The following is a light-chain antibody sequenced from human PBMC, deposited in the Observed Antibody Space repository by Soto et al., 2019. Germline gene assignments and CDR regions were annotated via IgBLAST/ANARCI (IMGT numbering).Light chain of an antibody. V-gene: IGLV1-44*01. Sequence: QSVLTQPPSASGTPGQRVTISCSGSRSNIGSNTVNWYQQLPETAPKLLIYSSDQPPSGVPDRFFGSKSGTSASLAISGLQSEDEADYYCAAWDDSLNGVVFGGGTKLTVL. J-gene: IGLJ2*01. CDR1: RSNIGSNT. CDR3: AAWDDSLNGVV. CDR2: SSD.